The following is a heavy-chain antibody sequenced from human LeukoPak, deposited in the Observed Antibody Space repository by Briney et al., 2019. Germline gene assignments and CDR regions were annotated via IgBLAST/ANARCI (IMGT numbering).Heavy chain of an antibody. CDR2: INPNSGGT. Sequence: ASVKVSCKASGYTFTGYYMHWVRQAPGQGLEWMGWINPNSGGTNYAQKFQGRVTMTRDTSISTAYMEPSRLRSDDTAVYYCAREMSLTMVRGEDYYYYYMDVWGKGTTVTVSS. J-gene: IGHJ6*03. CDR1: GYTFTGYY. D-gene: IGHD3-10*01. V-gene: IGHV1-2*02. CDR3: AREMSLTMVRGEDYYYYYMDV.